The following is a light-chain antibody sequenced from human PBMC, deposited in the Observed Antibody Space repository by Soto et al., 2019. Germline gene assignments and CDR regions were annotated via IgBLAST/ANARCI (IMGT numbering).Light chain of an antibody. V-gene: IGKV1-5*03. CDR3: QQYNDYAYT. CDR2: MAS. CDR1: QSVSTW. J-gene: IGKJ2*01. Sequence: DIQMTQSPSTLSASVGDRVSITCRARQSVSTWLAWYQQKPGKAPKLLIYMASSLEKGVPSRFSGSGSGTEFTLTISSLQPDDSATYHCQQYNDYAYTFGQGTKLDIK.